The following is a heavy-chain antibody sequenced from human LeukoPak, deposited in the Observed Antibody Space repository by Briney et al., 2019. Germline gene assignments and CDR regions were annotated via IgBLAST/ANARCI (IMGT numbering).Heavy chain of an antibody. CDR3: ARQMITFGGVIVVFDY. CDR1: GGSFSGYY. D-gene: IGHD3-16*02. CDR2: INHSGST. V-gene: IGHV4-34*01. Sequence: PSETLSLTCAVYGGSFSGYYRSWIRQPPGKGLEWIGEINHSGSTNYNPSLKSRVTISVDTSKNQFSLKLSSVTAADTAVYYCARQMITFGGVIVVFDYWGQGTLVTVSS. J-gene: IGHJ4*02.